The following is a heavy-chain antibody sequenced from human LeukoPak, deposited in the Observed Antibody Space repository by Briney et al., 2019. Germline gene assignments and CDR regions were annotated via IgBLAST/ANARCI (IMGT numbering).Heavy chain of an antibody. J-gene: IGHJ4*02. CDR1: GFTFSSYA. V-gene: IGHV3-23*01. CDR3: AKDSRGYGGSDLDY. Sequence: PGGSLRLSCAASGFTFSSYAMSWVRQAPGKGLEWVSAISGSGTGTYYADSVKGRFTISRDNSKNTLYLQMNSLRAEDTAVYYCAKDSRGYGGSDLDYWGQGTLVTVSS. D-gene: IGHD5-12*01. CDR2: ISGSGTGT.